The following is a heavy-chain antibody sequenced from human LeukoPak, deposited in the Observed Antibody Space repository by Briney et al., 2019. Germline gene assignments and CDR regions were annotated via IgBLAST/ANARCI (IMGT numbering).Heavy chain of an antibody. CDR1: GGSISSGDYY. CDR2: IYTSGST. V-gene: IGHV4-30-4*01. J-gene: IGHJ4*02. CDR3: ARGTSGSYGY. D-gene: IGHD1-26*01. Sequence: SETLSLTCTVSGGSISSGDYYWSWIRQPPGKGLEWIGYIYTSGSTNYNPSLKSRVTISVDTSKNQFSLKLSSVTAADTAVYYCARGTSGSYGYWGQGTLVTVSS.